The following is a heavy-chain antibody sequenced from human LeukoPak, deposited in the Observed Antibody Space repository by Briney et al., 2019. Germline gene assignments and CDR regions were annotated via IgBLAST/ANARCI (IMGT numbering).Heavy chain of an antibody. CDR2: ISYDGSNK. CDR3: ARASEYGDYDNFDY. CDR1: GFTFSNYA. J-gene: IGHJ4*02. Sequence: GRSLRLSCAASGFTFSNYAMHWVRQAPGKGLEWVAVISYDGSNKYYADSVKGRITISRDNSKNTLYLQMNSLRAEDTAVYYCARASEYGDYDNFDYWGQGTLVTVSS. D-gene: IGHD4-17*01. V-gene: IGHV3-30*04.